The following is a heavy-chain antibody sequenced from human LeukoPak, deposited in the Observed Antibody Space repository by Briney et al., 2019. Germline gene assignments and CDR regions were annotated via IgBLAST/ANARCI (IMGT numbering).Heavy chain of an antibody. D-gene: IGHD3-22*01. CDR1: GGSFSGYY. Sequence: SETLSLTRAVYGGSFSGYYWSWIRQPPGKGLEWIGEINHSGSTNYNPSLKSRVTISVDTSKNQFSLKLSSVTAADTAVYYCARRSSGYYLAYYFDYWGQGTLVTVSS. J-gene: IGHJ4*02. V-gene: IGHV4-34*01. CDR3: ARRSSGYYLAYYFDY. CDR2: INHSGST.